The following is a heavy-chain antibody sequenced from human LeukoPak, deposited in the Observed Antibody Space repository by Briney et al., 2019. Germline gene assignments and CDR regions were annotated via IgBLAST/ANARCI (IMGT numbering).Heavy chain of an antibody. CDR1: GFSFSSYG. V-gene: IGHV3-48*03. D-gene: IGHD6-19*01. CDR3: AKQQYSSGWYVPYYFDY. CDR2: ISSSGNAV. J-gene: IGHJ4*02. Sequence: GGSLRLSCAASGFSFSSYGMYWVRQAPGKGLEWVSYISSSGNAVYYADSVKGRFTISRDNAKNSLYLQMNSLRAEDTAVYYCAKQQYSSGWYVPYYFDYWGQGTLVTVSS.